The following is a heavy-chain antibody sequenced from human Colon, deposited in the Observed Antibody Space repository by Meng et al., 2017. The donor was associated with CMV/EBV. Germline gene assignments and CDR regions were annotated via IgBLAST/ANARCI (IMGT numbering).Heavy chain of an antibody. V-gene: IGHV2-70*20. Sequence: SGPTLVNPTQTLTLTCTFSGFSLSTSGMCVSWVRHPPGKALEWLALIDWDDDKYYSTSLKTRLTISKDTSKNQVVLTMTNMDPVDTATYYCARSTSCYARNWFDPWGQGTLVTVSS. CDR1: GFSLSTSGMC. CDR3: ARSTSCYARNWFDP. CDR2: IDWDDDK. J-gene: IGHJ5*02. D-gene: IGHD2-2*01.